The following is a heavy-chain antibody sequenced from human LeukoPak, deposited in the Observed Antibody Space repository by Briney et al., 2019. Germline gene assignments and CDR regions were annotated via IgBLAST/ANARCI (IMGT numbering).Heavy chain of an antibody. D-gene: IGHD3-10*01. CDR1: GGTFSSYA. V-gene: IGHV1-69*01. CDR3: ARDRVVRGGYYFDY. J-gene: IGHJ4*02. Sequence: GASVKVSCKASGGTFSSYAISWVRQAPGQGLEWMGGIIPIFGTANYAQKFQGRVTITADESTSTAYMELSSLRSEDTAVYYCARDRVVRGGYYFDYWGQGTLVTVSS. CDR2: IIPIFGTA.